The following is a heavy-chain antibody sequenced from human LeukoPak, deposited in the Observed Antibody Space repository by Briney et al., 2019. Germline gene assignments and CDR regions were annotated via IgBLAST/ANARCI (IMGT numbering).Heavy chain of an antibody. CDR3: ARATTVTRGAFDI. Sequence: PSETLSLTCTVSGGSISSGDYYWSWIRQPPGKGLEWIGYIYYSGSTYYNPSLKSRVTISVDTSKNQFSLKLSSVTAADTAVYYCARATTVTRGAFDIWGQGTMVTVSS. CDR1: GGSISSGDYY. J-gene: IGHJ3*02. V-gene: IGHV4-30-4*08. D-gene: IGHD4-17*01. CDR2: IYYSGST.